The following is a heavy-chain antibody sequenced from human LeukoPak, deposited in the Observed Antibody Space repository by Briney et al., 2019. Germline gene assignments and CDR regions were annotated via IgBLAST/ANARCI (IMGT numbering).Heavy chain of an antibody. CDR1: GYIFTNYG. Sequence: GASVKVSCKASGYIFTNYGISWVRQARGQGLEWMGWISAYNDNTNYAQKVQGRLTMTADTSTSTAYMELKSLRSDDTAMYYCARGLGSGSYYAYWGQGTLVTVSS. CDR2: ISAYNDNT. J-gene: IGHJ4*02. V-gene: IGHV1-18*01. D-gene: IGHD3-10*02. CDR3: ARGLGSGSYYAY.